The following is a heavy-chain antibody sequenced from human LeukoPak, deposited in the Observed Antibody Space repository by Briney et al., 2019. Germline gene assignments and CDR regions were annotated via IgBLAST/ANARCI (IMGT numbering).Heavy chain of an antibody. CDR2: IRSITYGATT. J-gene: IGHJ3*02. CDR3: ARDATIDAFDI. CDR1: GFTFSSYE. Sequence: GGSLRLSCAASGFTFSSYEMNWVRQAPGKGLEWVGLIRSITYGATTEYAASVKGRFTISRDDSKSIAYLQMNSLKTEDTAVYYCARDATIDAFDIWGQGTMVTVSS. V-gene: IGHV3-49*04. D-gene: IGHD5-24*01.